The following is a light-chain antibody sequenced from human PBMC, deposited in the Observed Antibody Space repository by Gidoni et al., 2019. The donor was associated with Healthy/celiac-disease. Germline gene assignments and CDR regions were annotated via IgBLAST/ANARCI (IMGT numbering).Light chain of an antibody. V-gene: IGKV3-20*01. CDR1: QSVSSSY. Sequence: EIVLTQSPGTLSLSPGERATLSCSASQSVSSSYLAWYQQKPGQAPRLLIYGASSRATGIPDRFSGSGSGTDFTLTISRLKPEDFAVYYCQQYGSSLFTFGPGTKVDIK. J-gene: IGKJ3*01. CDR2: GAS. CDR3: QQYGSSLFT.